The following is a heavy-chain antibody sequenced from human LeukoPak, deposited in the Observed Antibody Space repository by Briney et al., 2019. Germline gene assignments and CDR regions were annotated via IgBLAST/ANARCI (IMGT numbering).Heavy chain of an antibody. Sequence: SETLSLTCTAYGGSFSDYYWSWIRQPPGKGLEWIAEINHSGSTNYNPSLKSRVTISADTSKNQFSLKLSSVTAADTAVYYCAGISTVDLALDSWGQGTLVTVSS. V-gene: IGHV4-34*01. CDR3: AGISTVDLALDS. CDR2: INHSGST. D-gene: IGHD4-11*01. CDR1: GGSFSDYY. J-gene: IGHJ4*02.